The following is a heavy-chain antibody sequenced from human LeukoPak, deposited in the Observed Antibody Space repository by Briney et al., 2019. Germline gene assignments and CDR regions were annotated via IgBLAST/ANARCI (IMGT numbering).Heavy chain of an antibody. CDR1: GGSISSSNNYS. V-gene: IGHV4-39*07. J-gene: IGHJ4*02. CDR2: VYYSGST. CDR3: AGNWNYGYDY. Sequence: PSETLSLTCAVSGGSISSSNNYSWGWIRQPPGKGLECIGTVYYSGSTDYKPSLKSRVTISVDTSKNQFSLKLSSVTAADTAVYYCAGNWNYGYDYWGQGTLVTVSS. D-gene: IGHD1-7*01.